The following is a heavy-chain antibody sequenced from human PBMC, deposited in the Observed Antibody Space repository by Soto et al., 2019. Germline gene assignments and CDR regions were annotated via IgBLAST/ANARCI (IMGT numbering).Heavy chain of an antibody. CDR2: IIPIFGTA. D-gene: IGHD5-12*01. CDR3: ARAGRDGYNWVFDY. J-gene: IGHJ4*02. CDR1: GGTFSSYA. V-gene: IGHV1-69*13. Sequence: EASVKVSCKASGGTFSSYAISWVRQAPGQGLEWMGGIIPIFGTANYAQKFQGRVTITADESTSTAYMELSSLRSEDTAVYYCARAGRDGYNWVFDYWGQGTLVTVSS.